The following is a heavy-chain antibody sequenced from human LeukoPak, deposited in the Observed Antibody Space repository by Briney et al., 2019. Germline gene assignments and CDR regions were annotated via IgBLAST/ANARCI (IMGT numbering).Heavy chain of an antibody. D-gene: IGHD6-13*01. CDR2: MNPNSGNT. J-gene: IGHJ4*02. CDR1: GYTFTSYD. Sequence: GASVKVSCKASGYTFTSYDINWVRQATGQGLEWMGWMNPNSGNTGYAQKFQGRVTMTRDTSSSTVYMELSRLRSDDTAFYYCARTLYVAAVPGGLDYWGQGTLVTVSS. CDR3: ARTLYVAAVPGGLDY. V-gene: IGHV1-8*01.